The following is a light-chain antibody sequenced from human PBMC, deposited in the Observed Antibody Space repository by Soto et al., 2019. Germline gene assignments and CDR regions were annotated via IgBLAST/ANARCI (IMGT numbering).Light chain of an antibody. Sequence: ETVFTQSPATLSLSPGERSTLSCRASQSVSRYLAWYQQTPGQAPRLLIYDASNRATVIPARVSGIWDWTDFTLPISRLEHAELAVDDGQQRSHWPLTFGGGTKVEIK. J-gene: IGKJ4*01. CDR1: QSVSRY. CDR3: QQRSHWPLT. CDR2: DAS. V-gene: IGKV3-11*01.